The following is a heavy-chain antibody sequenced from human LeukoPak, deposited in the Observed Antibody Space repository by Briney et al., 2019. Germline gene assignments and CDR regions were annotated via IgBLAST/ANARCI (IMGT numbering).Heavy chain of an antibody. CDR3: AIMHPYYDGSGYWVQ. V-gene: IGHV3-23*01. J-gene: IGHJ4*02. CDR2: ISTSGGSS. Sequence: GESLRLSCAASGFTFSSYAMSWVRQAPGKGPEWVSGISTSGGSSSYADSVKGRFTISRDNPRNTLYMQMNSLRAEDTALYYCAIMHPYYDGSGYWVQWGQGTLVTVSS. D-gene: IGHD3-22*01. CDR1: GFTFSSYA.